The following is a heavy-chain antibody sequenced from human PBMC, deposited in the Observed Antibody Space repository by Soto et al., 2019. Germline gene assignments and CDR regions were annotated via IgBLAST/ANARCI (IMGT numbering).Heavy chain of an antibody. CDR3: ASIGIAARREYYFDY. V-gene: IGHV1-69*01. Sequence: QVQLVQSGAEVKKPGSSVKVSCKASGDTFSSYAISWVRQAPGQGLEWMGGIIPIFGTANYAQKYQGRVTITADESTSTAYMEVSSLRSEDTAVYCCASIGIAARREYYFDYWGQGTLVTVSP. D-gene: IGHD6-6*01. J-gene: IGHJ4*02. CDR2: IIPIFGTA. CDR1: GDTFSSYA.